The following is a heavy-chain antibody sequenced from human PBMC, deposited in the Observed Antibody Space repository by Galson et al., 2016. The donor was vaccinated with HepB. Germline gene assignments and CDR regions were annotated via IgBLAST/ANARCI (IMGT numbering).Heavy chain of an antibody. J-gene: IGHJ3*01. CDR1: GFTSSDYY. CDR2: ISPTSNDI. CDR3: ASPSGRFSVHTFDL. D-gene: IGHD1-26*01. Sequence: SLRLSCAASGFTSSDYYMSWIRQAPGKGLEWVSYISPTSNDINFADSVVGRFSISRDNAKNSLYLQVNTLGAEDTAVYYCASPSGRFSVHTFDLWGQGTMVTVSS. V-gene: IGHV3-11*06.